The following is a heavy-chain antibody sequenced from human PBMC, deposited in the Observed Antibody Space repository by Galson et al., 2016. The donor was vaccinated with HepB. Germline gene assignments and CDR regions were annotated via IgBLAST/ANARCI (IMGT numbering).Heavy chain of an antibody. CDR1: GFTFSSDY. J-gene: IGHJ4*02. CDR3: VRDPYGGYGY. V-gene: IGHV3-7*01. D-gene: IGHD4/OR15-4a*01. Sequence: SLRLSCAASGFTFSSDYMLWARQAPGKGLEWVANINRDGSTKNYADSVGGRFTISRDNAQNSLYLQMNSLRVEDTAVYYCVRDPYGGYGYWGQGTLVTVSS. CDR2: INRDGSTK.